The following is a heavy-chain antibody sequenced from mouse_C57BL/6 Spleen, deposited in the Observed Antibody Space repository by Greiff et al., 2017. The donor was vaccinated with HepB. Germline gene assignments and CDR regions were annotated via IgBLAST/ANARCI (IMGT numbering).Heavy chain of an antibody. CDR2: ISSGSSTI. Sequence: EVQVVESGGGLVKPGGSLKLSCAASGFTFSDYGMHWVRQAPEKGLEWFAYISSGSSTIYYADTVKGRFTISRDNAKNTLFLQMTSLRSEDTAMYYSARRGESYWDIDVWGTGTTDTVSS. V-gene: IGHV5-17*01. CDR1: GFTFSDYG. J-gene: IGHJ1*03. CDR3: ARRGESYWDIDV.